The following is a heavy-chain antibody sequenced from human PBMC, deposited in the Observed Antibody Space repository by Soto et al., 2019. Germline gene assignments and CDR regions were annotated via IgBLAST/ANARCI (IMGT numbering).Heavy chain of an antibody. J-gene: IGHJ5*02. D-gene: IGHD3-3*01. CDR3: ARGIVLRFSHYNWFDP. V-gene: IGHV1-18*01. Sequence: ASVKVSCKASGYTFTSYGISWVRQAPGQGLEWMGWISAYNGNTNYAQKLQGRVTMTTDTSTSTAYMELRSLRSDDTAVYYCARGIVLRFSHYNWFDPWGQGTLVTVSS. CDR1: GYTFTSYG. CDR2: ISAYNGNT.